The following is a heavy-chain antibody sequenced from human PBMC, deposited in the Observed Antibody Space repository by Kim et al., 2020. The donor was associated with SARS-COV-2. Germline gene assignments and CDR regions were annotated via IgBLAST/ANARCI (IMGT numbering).Heavy chain of an antibody. J-gene: IGHJ4*02. Sequence: SETLSLTCTVSGGSISSGDYYWSWIRQPPGKGLEWIGYIYYSGSTYYNPSLKSRVTISVDTSKNQFSLKLSSVTAADTAVYYCARAPLSQEFDYWGQGTLVTVSS. CDR2: IYYSGST. CDR1: GGSISSGDYY. D-gene: IGHD2-15*01. V-gene: IGHV4-30-4*01. CDR3: ARAPLSQEFDY.